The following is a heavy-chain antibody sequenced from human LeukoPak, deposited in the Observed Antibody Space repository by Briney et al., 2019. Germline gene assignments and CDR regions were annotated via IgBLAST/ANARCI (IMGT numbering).Heavy chain of an antibody. Sequence: SETLSLTCTVPSDSFSSYYWSWIRQPPGKGLEWIGYIYYSGSSNYNPSLKSRVTMSVDTSKGQFSLKVSSVTAADTAVYYCARTEYYFDHWGQGTLVTVSS. CDR3: ARTEYYFDH. D-gene: IGHD3-10*01. J-gene: IGHJ4*02. CDR1: SDSFSSYY. V-gene: IGHV4-59*01. CDR2: IYYSGSS.